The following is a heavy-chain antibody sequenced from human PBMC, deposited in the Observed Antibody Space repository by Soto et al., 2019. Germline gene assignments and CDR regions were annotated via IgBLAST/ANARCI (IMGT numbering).Heavy chain of an antibody. V-gene: IGHV4-59*01. CDR2: IYYSRNT. J-gene: IGHJ4*02. CDR3: ARGPLTTYFDY. Sequence: ETLSLTCTVSGGSISSYYWTWIRQPPGKGLEWIGYIYYSRNTNYNPSLKSRVTISVDTSKNQFSLRLSSMTAADTVVYYCARGPLTTYFDYWAREPWSPSPQ. CDR1: GGSISSYY.